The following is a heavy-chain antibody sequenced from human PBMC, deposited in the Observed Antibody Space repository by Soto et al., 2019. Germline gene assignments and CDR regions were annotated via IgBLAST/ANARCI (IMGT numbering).Heavy chain of an antibody. CDR3: AGGDYYHSSGYYFYYYTMDV. CDR2: VYYGGST. V-gene: IGHV4-39*01. CDR1: GGSISSSSYY. J-gene: IGHJ6*02. D-gene: IGHD3-22*01. Sequence: PSETLSLTCTVSGGSISSSSYYWGWIRQPPGKGLEWIGSVYYGGSTYYNPSLKSRVTISVETSKSQFSLKLSSVTAADTAVYYCAGGDYYHSSGYYFYYYTMDVWGQGTTVT.